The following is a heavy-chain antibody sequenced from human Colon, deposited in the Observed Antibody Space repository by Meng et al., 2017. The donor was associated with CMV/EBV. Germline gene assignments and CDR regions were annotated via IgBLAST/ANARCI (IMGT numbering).Heavy chain of an antibody. Sequence: SLKISCVASGFTFDDYAMHWVRQGPGKGLEWVSGISWNSGNIDYADSVKGRFTISRDNDKSSLYLQMNSLRHEDTALYYCAKDVDYYYAMDVWGQGTTVTVSS. CDR1: GFTFDDYA. CDR2: ISWNSGNI. J-gene: IGHJ6*02. V-gene: IGHV3-9*01. CDR3: AKDVDYYYAMDV.